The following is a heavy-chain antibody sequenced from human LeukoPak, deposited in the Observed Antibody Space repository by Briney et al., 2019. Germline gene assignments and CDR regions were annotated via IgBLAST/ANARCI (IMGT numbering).Heavy chain of an antibody. CDR2: ISWNSGSI. J-gene: IGHJ3*02. CDR1: GFTFDDYA. Sequence: PGGSLRLSCAASGFTFDDYAMHWVRQAPGKGLEWVSGISWNSGSIGYADSVEGRFTISRDNAKNSLYLQMNSLRAEDMALYYCAKDASIAAAGTAFDIWGQGTMVTVSS. CDR3: AKDASIAAAGTAFDI. D-gene: IGHD6-13*01. V-gene: IGHV3-9*03.